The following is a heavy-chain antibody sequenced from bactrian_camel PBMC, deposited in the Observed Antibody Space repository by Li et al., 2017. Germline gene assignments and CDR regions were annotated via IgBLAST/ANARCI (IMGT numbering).Heavy chain of an antibody. CDR2: IYTGDGTT. J-gene: IGHJ4*01. CDR1: GFTFSDVW. D-gene: IGHD4*01. V-gene: IGHV3S1*01. Sequence: HVQLVESGGGLVQPGGSLRLSCAASGFTFSDVWMHWVRQAPGKGLEWVSMIYTGDGTTKSADSVKGRFTISRDNTKNMLYLQMDSLKSEDTALYYCAADWANYFIDYTFDYWGQGTQVTVS. CDR3: AADWANYFIDYTFDY.